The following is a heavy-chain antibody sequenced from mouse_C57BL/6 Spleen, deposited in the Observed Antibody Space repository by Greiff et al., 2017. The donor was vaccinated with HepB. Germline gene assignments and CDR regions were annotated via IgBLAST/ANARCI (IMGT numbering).Heavy chain of an antibody. D-gene: IGHD1-1*01. CDR1: GFTFSNYW. CDR2: IRLKSDNYAT. J-gene: IGHJ2*01. CDR3: TPQRAYGSGPFDY. Sequence: EVMLVESGGGLVQPGGSMKLSCVASGFTFSNYWMNWVRQSPEKGLEWVAQIRLKSDNYATHYAESVKGRFTISRDDSKSSVYLQMNNLRAEDTGIYYCTPQRAYGSGPFDYWGQGTTLTVSS. V-gene: IGHV6-3*01.